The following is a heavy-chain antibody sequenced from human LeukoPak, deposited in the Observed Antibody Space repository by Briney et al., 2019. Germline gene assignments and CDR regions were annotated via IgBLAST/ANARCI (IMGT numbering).Heavy chain of an antibody. CDR2: ISSNGGST. Sequence: PGESLRLSCSPSGVPLSSYAMHWVRQAPGKGGEYVSAISSNGGSTYYADSVKGRFTISRDNSKTTLYLQMSRLRAEDTAVYNCVKDLGIAAAGGEWGQRTLVTVSS. V-gene: IGHV3-64D*06. CDR3: VKDLGIAAAGGE. J-gene: IGHJ4*02. CDR1: GVPLSSYA. D-gene: IGHD6-13*01.